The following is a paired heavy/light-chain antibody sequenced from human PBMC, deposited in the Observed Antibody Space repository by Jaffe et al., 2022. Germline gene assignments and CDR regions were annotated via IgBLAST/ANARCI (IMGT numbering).Heavy chain of an antibody. Sequence: QVQLVQSGAEVKKPGSSVKVSCKASGGTFSSYAISWVRQAPGQGLEWMGGIIPIFGTANYAQKFQGRVTITTDESTSTAYMELSSLRSEDTAVYYCAIRSSGVGFYEYYFDYWGQGTLVTVSS. D-gene: IGHD3-10*01. J-gene: IGHJ4*02. CDR2: IIPIFGTA. V-gene: IGHV1-69*05. CDR3: AIRSSGVGFYEYYFDY. CDR1: GGTFSSYA.
Light chain of an antibody. V-gene: IGLV2-14*03. CDR2: DVS. Sequence: QSALTQPASVSGSPGQSITISCTGTSSDVGGYNYVSWYQQHPGKAPKLMIYDVSNRPSGVSNRFSGSKSGNTASLTISGLQAEDEADYYCSSYTSSREVFGGGTKLTVL. CDR3: SSYTSSREV. CDR1: SSDVGGYNY. J-gene: IGLJ3*02.